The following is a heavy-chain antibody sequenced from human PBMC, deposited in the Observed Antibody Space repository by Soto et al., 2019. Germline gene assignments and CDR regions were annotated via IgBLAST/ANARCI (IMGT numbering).Heavy chain of an antibody. CDR2: IYYSGST. D-gene: IGHD3-16*01. CDR3: ASHDYAHYGMDV. V-gene: IGHV4-30-4*01. CDR1: GGSTSSGDYY. Sequence: QVQLQESGPGLVKPSQTLSLTCTVSGGSTSSGDYYWSWIRQPPGKGLEWIGYIYYSGSTYYNPSLKSRITISVDTSKNQFSLKLTSVTAADTAVYYCASHDYAHYGMDVWGQGTTVTVSS. J-gene: IGHJ6*02.